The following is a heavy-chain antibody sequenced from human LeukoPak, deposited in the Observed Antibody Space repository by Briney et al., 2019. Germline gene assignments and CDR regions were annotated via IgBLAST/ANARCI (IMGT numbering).Heavy chain of an antibody. CDR2: IIPILGIA. CDR3: ARDSDGSTRNYGMDV. Sequence: ASVKVSCKASAGTFSSYAISLVRQAPGQGLEWMVRIIPILGIANYAQKFQGRVTITADKSTSTAYMELSSLRSEDTAVYYCARDSDGSTRNYGMDVWGQGTTVTVSS. V-gene: IGHV1-69*04. D-gene: IGHD1-1*01. CDR1: AGTFSSYA. J-gene: IGHJ6*02.